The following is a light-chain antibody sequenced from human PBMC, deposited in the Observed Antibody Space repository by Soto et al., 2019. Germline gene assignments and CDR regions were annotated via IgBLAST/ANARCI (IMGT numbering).Light chain of an antibody. CDR1: QSISSW. J-gene: IGKJ1*01. CDR2: KAS. Sequence: DIQMTQSPSSLSASVGDRATITCRASQSISSWLAWYQQKPGQAPKLLIYKASSLESGVPSRFSGSGSGTEFTLTISSLQPDDFATYYCQQYNSYLWTFGQGTKVEIK. CDR3: QQYNSYLWT. V-gene: IGKV1-5*03.